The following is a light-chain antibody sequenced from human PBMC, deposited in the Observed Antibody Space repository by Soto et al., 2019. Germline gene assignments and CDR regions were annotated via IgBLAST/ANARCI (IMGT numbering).Light chain of an antibody. Sequence: QPVLTQPPSASGTPGQRVTISCSGSSSNIGSNYVYWYQQLPGTAPKLLMYRNNQRPSGVPDRFSGSQSGTSASLAISGLRSEDEADNYCAAWDDSLSGLYVFGTGTKVTVL. CDR1: SSNIGSNY. J-gene: IGLJ1*01. CDR2: RNN. CDR3: AAWDDSLSGLYV. V-gene: IGLV1-47*01.